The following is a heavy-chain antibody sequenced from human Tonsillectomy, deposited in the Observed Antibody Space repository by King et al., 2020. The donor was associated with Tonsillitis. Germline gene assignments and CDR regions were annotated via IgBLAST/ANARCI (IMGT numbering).Heavy chain of an antibody. CDR2: IYPGDSDT. V-gene: IGHV5-51*01. J-gene: IGHJ4*02. Sequence: QLVQSGAEVKKPGESLKISCKGSGYSFTSYWIGWVRQMPGNGLEWMGIIYPGDSDTRYSPSFQGQVTISADKSISTAYLQWSSLKASDTAMYYCARVRAVAGTANHFDYWGQGTLFTVSS. CDR1: GYSFTSYW. D-gene: IGHD6-19*01. CDR3: ARVRAVAGTANHFDY.